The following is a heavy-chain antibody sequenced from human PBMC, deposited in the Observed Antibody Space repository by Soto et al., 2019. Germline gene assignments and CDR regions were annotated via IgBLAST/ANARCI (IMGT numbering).Heavy chain of an antibody. Sequence: EVQLLESGGGLVQPGGSLRLSCAASGFTFSSYVISWVRQAPGKGLEWVSGISGSGGSTYYADSVKGRFTISRDNSKDTLYLQMNSLRAEDTAVYYCAKESSRGWVDYWGQGTLVTASS. CDR3: AKESSRGWVDY. CDR2: ISGSGGST. V-gene: IGHV3-23*01. J-gene: IGHJ4*02. D-gene: IGHD6-19*01. CDR1: GFTFSSYV.